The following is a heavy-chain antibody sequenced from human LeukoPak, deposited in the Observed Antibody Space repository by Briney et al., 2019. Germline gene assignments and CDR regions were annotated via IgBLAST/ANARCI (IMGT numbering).Heavy chain of an antibody. V-gene: IGHV5-51*01. CDR3: ARQGYCSYGRCTPEVGY. Sequence: GESLKISCKGSGYRFTSYWIGWVRQMPGKGLEWMGIIYPADSDTRYSPSFQGQVTFSSDKSISTAYLQWSSLKASDTAMYYCARQGYCSYGRCTPEVGYWGQGTLVTASS. D-gene: IGHD2-15*01. CDR1: GYRFTSYW. CDR2: IYPADSDT. J-gene: IGHJ4*02.